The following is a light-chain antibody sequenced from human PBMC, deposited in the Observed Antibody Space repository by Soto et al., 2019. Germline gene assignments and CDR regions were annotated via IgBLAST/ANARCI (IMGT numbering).Light chain of an antibody. CDR2: GAS. V-gene: IGKV3-20*01. CDR3: HQYGTSPRT. Sequence: EIVLTQSPGTLSLSPGERATLSCRASQSVSSNYLAWYQQKPGQAPRVLIYGASSRATGIPDRFSGSGSGTDFTLTISSLEPEDFALYYCHQYGTSPRTFGQGTKVEIK. CDR1: QSVSSNY. J-gene: IGKJ1*01.